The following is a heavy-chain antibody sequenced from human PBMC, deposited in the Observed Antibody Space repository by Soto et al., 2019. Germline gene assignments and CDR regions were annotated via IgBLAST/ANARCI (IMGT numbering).Heavy chain of an antibody. Sequence: PGESLKISCAASGFTFSSYGMHWVRQAPGKGLEWVAVISYDGSNKYCADSVKGRFTISRDNSKNTLYLQMNSLRAEDTAVYYCAKDSSSTDYYYYGMDVWGQGTTVTVSS. CDR2: ISYDGSNK. CDR1: GFTFSSYG. J-gene: IGHJ6*02. CDR3: AKDSSSTDYYYYGMDV. D-gene: IGHD6-6*01. V-gene: IGHV3-30*18.